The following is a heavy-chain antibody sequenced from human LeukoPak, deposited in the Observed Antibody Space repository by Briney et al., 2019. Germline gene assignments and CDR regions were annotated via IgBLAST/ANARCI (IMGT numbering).Heavy chain of an antibody. CDR3: ARVTYYYDSSGYAPISSYYYMDV. Sequence: PGGSLRLSCAASGFTFSSYWMSWVRQAPGKGLEWVANIKQDGSEKYYVDSVKGRFTISRDNAKNSLYLRMNSLRAEDTAVYYCARVTYYYDSSGYAPISSYYYMDVWGKGTTVTVSS. CDR1: GFTFSSYW. D-gene: IGHD3-22*01. CDR2: IKQDGSEK. J-gene: IGHJ6*03. V-gene: IGHV3-7*01.